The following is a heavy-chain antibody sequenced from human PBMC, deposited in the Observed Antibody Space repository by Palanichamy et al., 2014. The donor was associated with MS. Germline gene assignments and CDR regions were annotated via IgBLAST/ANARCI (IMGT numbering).Heavy chain of an antibody. J-gene: IGHJ3*02. D-gene: IGHD2-15*01. V-gene: IGHV1-69*04. Sequence: VQLVQSGAEVKKPGSSVKVSCKSSGGSFSIYGISWVRQAPGQGLEWMGRIIPGTDTTNYAQKFQGRVMITADKSTSTVHMELSSLRSEDTAMYYCARDLPSVIAVVVATGTFDTWGQGTMVIVSS. CDR2: IIPGTDTT. CDR3: ARDLPSVIAVVVATGTFDT. CDR1: GGSFSIYG.